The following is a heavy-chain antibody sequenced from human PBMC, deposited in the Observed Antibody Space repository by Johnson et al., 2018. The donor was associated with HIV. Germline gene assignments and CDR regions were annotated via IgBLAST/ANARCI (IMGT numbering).Heavy chain of an antibody. Sequence: QVQLVESGGGVVQPGRSLRLSCTASGFTFSSYGMHWVRQAPGKGLEWVSVIYSGGNTYYADSVKGRFTISRDNSKNTLYLEMNTLRPEDTAVYYCVTADRGSAWGQGTTVTVSS. CDR1: GFTFSSYG. CDR2: IYSGGNT. D-gene: IGHD1-26*01. J-gene: IGHJ3*01. CDR3: VTADRGSA. V-gene: IGHV3-NL1*01.